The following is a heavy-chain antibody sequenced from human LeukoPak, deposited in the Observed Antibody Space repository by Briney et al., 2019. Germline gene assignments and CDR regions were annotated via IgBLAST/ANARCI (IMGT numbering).Heavy chain of an antibody. V-gene: IGHV3-30*02. CDR1: GFTFSSYG. Sequence: GGSLRLSCAASGFTFSSYGMHWVRQAPGKGLEWVAVIWYGGSNKYYADSVKGRFTVSRDNSKNTVFLQMNSLRAEDTAVYYCAKEVYHDSSAYSDYWGQGTLVTVSS. J-gene: IGHJ4*02. D-gene: IGHD3-22*01. CDR2: IWYGGSNK. CDR3: AKEVYHDSSAYSDY.